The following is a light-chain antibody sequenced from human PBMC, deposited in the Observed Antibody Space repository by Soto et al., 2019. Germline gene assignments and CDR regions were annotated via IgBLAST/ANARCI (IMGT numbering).Light chain of an antibody. J-gene: IGKJ4*01. Sequence: IQLTQSPSSLSASVGDRVTITCRASQDIAIYLAWYQQKPGAAPKLLIYAASALYGGVPSRFSGSGSGTDFARTITILQAEDVATYYCQQLRMYPSTFGGGTKVEIK. CDR3: QQLRMYPST. V-gene: IGKV1-9*01. CDR2: AAS. CDR1: QDIAIY.